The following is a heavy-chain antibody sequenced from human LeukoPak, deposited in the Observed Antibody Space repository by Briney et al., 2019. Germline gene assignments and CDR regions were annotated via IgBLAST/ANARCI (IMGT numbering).Heavy chain of an antibody. V-gene: IGHV3-64*01. CDR3: AREAMVRGANKKFDY. Sequence: GGSLRLSCAASGFTFSNYAMHWVRQAPGKGLEYVSAISSNGYNTYYAKSVRGRFTISRDNSKNTLYLQMNSLRAEDTAVYYCAREAMVRGANKKFDYWGQGTLVTVSS. CDR1: GFTFSNYA. CDR2: ISSNGYNT. D-gene: IGHD3-10*01. J-gene: IGHJ4*02.